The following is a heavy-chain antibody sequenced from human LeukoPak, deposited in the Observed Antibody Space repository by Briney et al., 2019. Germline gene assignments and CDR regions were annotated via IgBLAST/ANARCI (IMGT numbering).Heavy chain of an antibody. CDR2: ISYDGSNK. CDR1: GFTFSSYA. D-gene: IGHD4-17*01. Sequence: GGSLRLSCAASGFTFSSYAMHWVRQAPGKGLEWVAVISYDGSNKYYADSVKGRFTISGDNSKNTLYLQMNSLRAEDTAVYYCARSYYDYGDFKDDYWGQGTLVTVSS. V-gene: IGHV3-30*04. J-gene: IGHJ4*02. CDR3: ARSYYDYGDFKDDY.